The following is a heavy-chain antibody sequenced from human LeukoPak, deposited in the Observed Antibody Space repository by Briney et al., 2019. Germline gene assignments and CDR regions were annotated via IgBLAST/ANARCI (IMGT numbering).Heavy chain of an antibody. J-gene: IGHJ3*02. CDR1: GFTFSSYA. V-gene: IGHV3-30-3*01. D-gene: IGHD2-8*01. CDR2: ISYDGSNK. Sequence: GGSLRLSCAAPGFTFSSYAMHWVRQAPGKGLEWVAVISYDGSNKYYADSVKGRFTISRDNSKNTLYLQMNSLRAEDTAVYYCARSRRMGAFDIWGQGTMVTVSS. CDR3: ARSRRMGAFDI.